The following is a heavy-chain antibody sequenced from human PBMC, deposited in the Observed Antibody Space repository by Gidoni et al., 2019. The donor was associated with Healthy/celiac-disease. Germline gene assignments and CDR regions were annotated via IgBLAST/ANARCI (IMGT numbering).Heavy chain of an antibody. J-gene: IGHJ4*02. CDR1: GFTFSSYW. D-gene: IGHD2-2*01. V-gene: IGHV3-7*01. CDR3: ARDEHGQAVVVPAAILFPQAQPQFDY. Sequence: EVQLVESGGGLVQPGGSLRLSCAASGFTFSSYWMSWVRQAPGKGLEWVANIKQDGSEKYYVDSVKGRFTISRDNAKNSLYLQMNSLRAEDTAVYYCARDEHGQAVVVPAAILFPQAQPQFDYWGQGTLVTVSS. CDR2: IKQDGSEK.